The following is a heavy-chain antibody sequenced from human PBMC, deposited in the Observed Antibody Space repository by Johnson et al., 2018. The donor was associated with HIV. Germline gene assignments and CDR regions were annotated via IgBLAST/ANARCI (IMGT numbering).Heavy chain of an antibody. CDR3: AREGPGTTGVDAFDI. V-gene: IGHV3-72*01. CDR2: SRNKAHTYTT. CDR1: GFTFSDHY. J-gene: IGHJ3*02. Sequence: VQLVESGGGLVQPGGSLRLSCEASGFTFSDHYMDWVRHAPGKGLAWVGRSRNKAHTYTTEYAVSVKGRFTISRDDSKNSLYLQMNSLKTEDTAVYYCAREGPGTTGVDAFDIWGQGTMVTVSS. D-gene: IGHD1-14*01.